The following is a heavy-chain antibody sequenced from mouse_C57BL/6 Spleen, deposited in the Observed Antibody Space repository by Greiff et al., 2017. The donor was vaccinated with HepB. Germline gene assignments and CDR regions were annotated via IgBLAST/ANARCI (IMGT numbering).Heavy chain of an antibody. CDR3: TRSGYYGPFAY. Sequence: QVQLQQSGAELVRPGASVTLSCKASGYTFTDYEMHWVKQTPVHGLEWIGAIDPETGGTAYNQKFKGKAILTADKSSSTAYMELRSLTSEDSAGYYCTRSGYYGPFAYWGQGTLVTVSA. CDR1: GYTFTDYE. CDR2: IDPETGGT. J-gene: IGHJ3*01. D-gene: IGHD1-2*01. V-gene: IGHV1-15*01.